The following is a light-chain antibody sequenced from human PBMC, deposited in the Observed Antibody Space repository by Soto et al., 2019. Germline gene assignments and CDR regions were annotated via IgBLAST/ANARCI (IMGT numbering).Light chain of an antibody. V-gene: IGKV1-5*03. CDR1: QSISVW. CDR3: HRYNYLFT. CDR2: KAS. J-gene: IGKJ1*01. Sequence: DIQMTQSPSTLSASVGDRVTITCRASQSISVWLAWYQQKSGKVPKLLISKASNLETGVPSRFSGSGSGTEFTLTISSLQPYDFATYYCHRYNYLFTFGQGTKVEI.